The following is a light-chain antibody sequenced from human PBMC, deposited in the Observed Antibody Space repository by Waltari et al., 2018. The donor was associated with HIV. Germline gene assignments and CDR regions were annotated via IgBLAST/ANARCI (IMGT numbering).Light chain of an antibody. CDR3: CSYAGSRTWV. CDR1: SSDVDGYNF. Sequence: QSALTQPASVSGSPGQSITISCTGTSSDVDGYNFVSWYQQHPGKAPKLIIFDVFKRPSGVSVRFSGSKSGNTASLTISWLQSEDEADYYCCSYAGSRTWVFGGGTKVTVL. V-gene: IGLV2-23*02. J-gene: IGLJ3*02. CDR2: DVF.